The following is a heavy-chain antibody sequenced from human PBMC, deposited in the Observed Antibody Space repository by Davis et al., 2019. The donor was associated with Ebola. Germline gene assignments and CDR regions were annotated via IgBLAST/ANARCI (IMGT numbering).Heavy chain of an antibody. CDR2: ISAYNGNT. Sequence: ASVKVSCKASGYTFTGYYMHWVRQAPGQGLEWMGWISAYNGNTNSAQKLQGRVTMTTDTSTSTAYMELRSLTSDDTAVYYCAREIGVAVPGVMKDAFDIWGQGTMVTVSS. CDR1: GYTFTGYY. D-gene: IGHD2-2*01. J-gene: IGHJ3*02. V-gene: IGHV1-18*04. CDR3: AREIGVAVPGVMKDAFDI.